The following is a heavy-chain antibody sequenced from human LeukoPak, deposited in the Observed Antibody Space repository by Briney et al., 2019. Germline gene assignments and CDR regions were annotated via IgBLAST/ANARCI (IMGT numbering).Heavy chain of an antibody. CDR1: EFSVGSNY. D-gene: IGHD3-10*01. CDR2: IYSGGST. Sequence: GGSLRLSCAASEFSVGSNYMTWVRQAPGKGLEWVSLIYSGGSTYYADSVKGRFTISRDNSKNTLYLQMNSLRAEDTAVYYCARNLWFGESSDAFDMWGQGTMVTVSS. CDR3: ARNLWFGESSDAFDM. J-gene: IGHJ3*02. V-gene: IGHV3-66*01.